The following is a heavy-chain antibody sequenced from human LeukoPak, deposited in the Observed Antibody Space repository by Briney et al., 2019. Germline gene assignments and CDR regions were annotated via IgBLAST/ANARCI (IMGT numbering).Heavy chain of an antibody. J-gene: IGHJ4*02. V-gene: IGHV1-18*01. D-gene: IGHD3-22*01. CDR2: ISTYNGKT. Sequence: ASVKVSCKASGYTFTSYGLTWVRQAPGQGLEWLGWISTYNGKTNYAQKLQGRVTMTTDTSTSTAYMELRSLRSDDTAVYYCARDRNYDGSVYYEDDYFDYWGQGTLVTVSS. CDR1: GYTFTSYG. CDR3: ARDRNYDGSVYYEDDYFDY.